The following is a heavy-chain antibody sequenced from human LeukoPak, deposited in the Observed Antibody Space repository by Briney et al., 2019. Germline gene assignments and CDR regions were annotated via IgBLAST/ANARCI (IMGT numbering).Heavy chain of an antibody. CDR1: GFTFSSYE. CDR3: ARDGNLDGVSSSFDY. Sequence: PGASLRLSCAASGFTFSSYERNWVRQAPGKGLEWVSYISRSGSTIFYAASVKGRFTISRAEAKNTLYLQMNSLRAEDTAVYYCARDGNLDGVSSSFDYWGQGTLVTVSS. D-gene: IGHD6-6*01. CDR2: ISRSGSTI. V-gene: IGHV3-48*03. J-gene: IGHJ4*02.